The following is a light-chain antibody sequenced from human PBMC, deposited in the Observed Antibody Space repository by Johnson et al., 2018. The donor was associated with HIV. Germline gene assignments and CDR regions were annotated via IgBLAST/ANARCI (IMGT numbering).Light chain of an antibody. CDR2: ESN. Sequence: QSVLTQPPSVSAAPGQKVTISCSGSSSNIGNNYVSWYQQLPGTAPKLLIYESNKRPSGIPDRFSGSKSGTSATLGITGLQTWDEADYYCGTWDDSLSALYGFGTGTKVTVL. V-gene: IGLV1-51*02. CDR1: SSNIGNNY. J-gene: IGLJ1*01. CDR3: GTWDDSLSALYG.